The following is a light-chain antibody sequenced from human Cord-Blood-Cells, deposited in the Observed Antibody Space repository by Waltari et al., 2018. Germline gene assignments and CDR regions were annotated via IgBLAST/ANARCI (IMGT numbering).Light chain of an antibody. CDR1: VLRRYY. J-gene: IGLJ2*01. CDR2: GKN. Sequence: SSELTQDPAVSVALGQTVRITCQGDVLRRYYARWYQQKPGQAPVIVIYGKNNRPSGIPDRFSGSSSVNTASLTLTGAQAEEEADYYCNCRDSSGNHLVFGGGTKLTVL. V-gene: IGLV3-19*01. CDR3: NCRDSSGNHLV.